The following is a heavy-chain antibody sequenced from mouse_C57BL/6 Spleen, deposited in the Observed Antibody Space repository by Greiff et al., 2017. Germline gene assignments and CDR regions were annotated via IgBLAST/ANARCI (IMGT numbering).Heavy chain of an antibody. CDR3: ARVYYSDYGGYFDV. D-gene: IGHD2-13*01. CDR2: ISSGSSTI. CDR1: GFTFSDYG. J-gene: IGHJ1*03. Sequence: EVKLVESGGGLVKPGGSLKLSCAASGFTFSDYGMHWVRQAPEKGLEWVAYISSGSSTIYYADTVKGRFTISRDNAKNTLFLQMTSLRSEDTAMYYCARVYYSDYGGYFDVWGTGTTVTVSS. V-gene: IGHV5-17*01.